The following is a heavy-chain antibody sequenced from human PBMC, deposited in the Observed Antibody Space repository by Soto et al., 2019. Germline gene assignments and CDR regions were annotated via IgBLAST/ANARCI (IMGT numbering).Heavy chain of an antibody. CDR1: GFTFSSYA. Sequence: XXSLRLSCAASGFTFSSYAMDWVRQAPGKGLEWVAVISYDGSNKYYADSVKGRFTTSRDNSKNTLYLQMNSLRAEDTAVYYCARDRSMIVVAPGYWGQGTLVTVSS. J-gene: IGHJ4*02. CDR2: ISYDGSNK. CDR3: ARDRSMIVVAPGY. V-gene: IGHV3-30-3*01. D-gene: IGHD3-22*01.